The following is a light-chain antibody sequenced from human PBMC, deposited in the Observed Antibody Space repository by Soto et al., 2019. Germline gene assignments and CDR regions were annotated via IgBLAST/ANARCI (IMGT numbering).Light chain of an antibody. Sequence: QSVLTQPPSVSAAPGQKVTISCSGSSSNIGNNYVFWYQQLPGTAPKLLIYDNDKRPSGIPDRLSGSKSGTSATLGITGLQTGDEADHYCATWDRSLSVGVFGGGTKLTVL. V-gene: IGLV1-51*01. CDR2: DND. CDR3: ATWDRSLSVGV. CDR1: SSNIGNNY. J-gene: IGLJ2*01.